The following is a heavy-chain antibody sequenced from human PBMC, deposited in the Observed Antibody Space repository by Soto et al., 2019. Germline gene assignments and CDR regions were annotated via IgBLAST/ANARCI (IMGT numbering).Heavy chain of an antibody. CDR3: AKYTSSWFDS. CDR1: GYAFTNYG. Sequence: QVQLVQSGAELKKPGASVKVSCKTSGYAFTNYGISWVRQAPGQGLEWMGWISISTDYSHSAQKLQGRVVMTTDTSTKRTCMELEEFRSDDTAGYDGAKYTSSWFDSWGQGTLVTVSS. J-gene: IGHJ5*01. V-gene: IGHV1-18*01. D-gene: IGHD2-2*01. CDR2: ISISTDYS.